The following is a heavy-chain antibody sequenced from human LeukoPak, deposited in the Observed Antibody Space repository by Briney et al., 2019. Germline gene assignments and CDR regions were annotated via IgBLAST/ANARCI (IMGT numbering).Heavy chain of an antibody. CDR3: AKAYASGTYYIDY. J-gene: IGHJ4*02. CDR1: GFTLNSNF. CDR2: ITGSGGNT. Sequence: GGSLRLSCAASGFTLNSNFMTWVRQAPGKGLEWVSAITGSGGNTFYADSVQGRFTISRDNSKNTLYLQMNSLRAEDTALYYCAKAYASGTYYIDYWGQGTLVTVSS. V-gene: IGHV3-23*01. D-gene: IGHD3-10*01.